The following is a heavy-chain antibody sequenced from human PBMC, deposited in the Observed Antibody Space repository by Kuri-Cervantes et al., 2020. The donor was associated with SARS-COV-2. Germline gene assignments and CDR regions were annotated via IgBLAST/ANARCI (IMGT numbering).Heavy chain of an antibody. V-gene: IGHV3-30*04. J-gene: IGHJ4*02. Sequence: GESLKISCAASGFTFNNCAMHWVRQAPGKGLEWVAMISSDGSNKNYADSVKGRFTISRDNSKNTLYLQINSLRTEDTAVFYCARARVGVFDFWGQGALVTVSS. D-gene: IGHD2-21*01. CDR1: GFTFNNCA. CDR2: ISSDGSNK. CDR3: ARARVGVFDF.